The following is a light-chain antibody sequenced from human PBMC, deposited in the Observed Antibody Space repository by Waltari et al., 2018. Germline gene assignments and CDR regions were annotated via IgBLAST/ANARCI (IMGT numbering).Light chain of an antibody. CDR1: QTILSSSNNKNA. V-gene: IGKV4-1*01. CDR2: LAS. CDR3: QQYYSPPLT. J-gene: IGKJ4*01. Sequence: DIVMTQSPDSLAVSLGERATLNGKARQTILSSSNNKNALAWYQQKPGHPPKLLIYLASTRTSGVPDRFSGRGSETDFTLTISRLQADDVAVYYCQQYYSPPLTFGGGTKVEIK.